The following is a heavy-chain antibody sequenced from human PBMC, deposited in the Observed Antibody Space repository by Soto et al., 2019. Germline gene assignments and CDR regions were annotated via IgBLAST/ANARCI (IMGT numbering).Heavy chain of an antibody. V-gene: IGHV3-74*01. CDR1: GFTFSSSW. CDR2: INSDGSSA. CDR3: AAPLTGTTKTFDY. D-gene: IGHD1-1*01. Sequence: SLRLSCAASGFTFSSSWMHWVRQGPGKGLVWVSRINSDGSSATYADSVKGRFTISRDNAKNTLYLQMNSLRAEDTAVYYCAAPLTGTTKTFDYWGQGTLVTVSS. J-gene: IGHJ4*02.